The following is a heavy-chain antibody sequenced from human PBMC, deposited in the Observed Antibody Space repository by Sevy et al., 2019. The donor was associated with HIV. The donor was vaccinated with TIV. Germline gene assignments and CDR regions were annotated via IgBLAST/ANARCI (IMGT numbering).Heavy chain of an antibody. CDR2: VSHSGST. CDR3: ARLRWDLVVVPGATPGCYFDS. V-gene: IGHV4-59*08. CDR1: GDSINTYY. Sequence: SETLSLTCTVSGDSINTYYWSWIRQPPGKGLEWIGYVSHSGSTNYNPSLKSRFSMSVDTSANQFSLKLKSVTATDTAVYYCARLRWDLVVVPGATPGCYFDSWGQGTLVTVSS. D-gene: IGHD2-2*02. J-gene: IGHJ4*02.